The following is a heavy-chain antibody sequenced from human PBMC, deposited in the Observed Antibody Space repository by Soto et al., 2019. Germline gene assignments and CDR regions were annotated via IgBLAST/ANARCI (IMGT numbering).Heavy chain of an antibody. Sequence: QVQLVESGGGVVQPGRSLRLSCAASGFTFRTYAMHWVRQAPGKGLEWVALIAFDGSHKYYADSVKGRFTISRDNSKNTVSLQMNSLRVEDTAVFYCVKSVGYCSNITCLGPSYFDYWGGGTLVSVSS. CDR2: IAFDGSHK. CDR1: GFTFRTYA. V-gene: IGHV3-30*03. J-gene: IGHJ4*02. D-gene: IGHD2-2*01. CDR3: VKSVGYCSNITCLGPSYFDY.